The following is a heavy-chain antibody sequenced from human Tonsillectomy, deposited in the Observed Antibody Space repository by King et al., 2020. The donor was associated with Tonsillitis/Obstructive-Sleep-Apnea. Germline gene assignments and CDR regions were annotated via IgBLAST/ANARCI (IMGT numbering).Heavy chain of an antibody. Sequence: VQLVESGGGLVKPGGSLRLSCAASGFTFSDYYMSWIRQAPGKGLECVSYITSGTTTYYADSVKGRFTISRDNAKNSLYLQMNSLRADDTAVYYCARRGAARPDYYYLDVGGKGTTVTVSS. CDR2: ITSGTTT. D-gene: IGHD6-6*01. V-gene: IGHV3-11*01. J-gene: IGHJ6*03. CDR1: GFTFSDYY. CDR3: ARRGAARPDYYYLDV.